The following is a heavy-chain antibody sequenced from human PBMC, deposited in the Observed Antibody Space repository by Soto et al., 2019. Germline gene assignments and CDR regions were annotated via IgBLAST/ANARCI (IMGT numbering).Heavy chain of an antibody. CDR1: GGSISSGGYY. V-gene: IGHV4-31*03. CDR3: ASGYDYVWGSYRFSPAAFDY. D-gene: IGHD3-16*02. J-gene: IGHJ4*02. Sequence: QVQLQESGPGLVKPSQTLSLTCTVSGGSISSGGYYWSWIRQHPGKGLEWIGYIYYSGSTYYNPSLKSRVTISVDTSKNPFSLKLSSVTAADTAVYYCASGYDYVWGSYRFSPAAFDYWGQGTLVTVSS. CDR2: IYYSGST.